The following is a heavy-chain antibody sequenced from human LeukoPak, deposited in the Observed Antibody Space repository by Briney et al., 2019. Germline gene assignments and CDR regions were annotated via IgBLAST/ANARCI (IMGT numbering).Heavy chain of an antibody. J-gene: IGHJ4*02. D-gene: IGHD4-17*01. V-gene: IGHV3-30-3*01. CDR2: ISFDGSNT. CDR3: ASVRVDYGDYRFWDYFDY. CDR1: GFTFSTYA. Sequence: PGGSLRLSCVASGFTFSTYAMHWVRQAPGKGLEWVAVISFDGSNTYYADSVKGRFTISRDNSKSTLDLQMNSLRVEDTAVYYCASVRVDYGDYRFWDYFDYWGQGTLVTVSS.